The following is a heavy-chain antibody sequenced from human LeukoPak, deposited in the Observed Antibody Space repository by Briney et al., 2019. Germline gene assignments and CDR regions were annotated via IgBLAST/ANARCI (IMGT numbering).Heavy chain of an antibody. CDR3: AKRDKGYGYIFDY. Sequence: PGRSLRLSCAASGFTFSSYAMHWVRQAPGKGLEWVAVISYDGSNKYYADSVKGRFTISRDNSKNTLYLQMNSLRADDTAVYYCAKRDKGYGYIFDYWGQGTLVTVSS. D-gene: IGHD5-18*01. CDR2: ISYDGSNK. V-gene: IGHV3-30-3*02. CDR1: GFTFSSYA. J-gene: IGHJ4*02.